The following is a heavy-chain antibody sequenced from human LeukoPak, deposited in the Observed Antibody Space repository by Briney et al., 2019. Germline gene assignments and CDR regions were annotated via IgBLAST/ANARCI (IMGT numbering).Heavy chain of an antibody. CDR2: INHSGST. CDR3: AKLSITMIVVVTPQAFDI. CDR1: GGSFSGYY. D-gene: IGHD3-22*01. V-gene: IGHV4-34*01. J-gene: IGHJ3*02. Sequence: SETLSLTCAVYGGSFSGYYWSWIRQPPGKGLEWIGEINHSGSTNYNPSLKSRATISVDTSKNQFSLKLSSVTAADTAVYYCAKLSITMIVVVTPQAFDIWGQGTMVTVSS.